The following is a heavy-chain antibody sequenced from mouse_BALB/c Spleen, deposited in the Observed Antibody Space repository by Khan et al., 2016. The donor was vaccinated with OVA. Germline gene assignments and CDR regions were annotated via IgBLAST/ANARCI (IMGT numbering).Heavy chain of an antibody. V-gene: IGHV1-63*02. CDR2: IYPGGGYT. D-gene: IGHD3-1*01. CDR1: GYTFTNYW. Sequence: VQLQQSGAELVRPGTSVKMSCKAAGYTFTNYWIGWVKQRPGHGLEWIGDIYPGGGYTNYNEKFKGKATLTADTSSSTAYLQLSSLTSEDSACESGARRGAARATWDYFDYWGQGTTLTVSS. J-gene: IGHJ2*01. CDR3: ARRGAARATWDYFDY.